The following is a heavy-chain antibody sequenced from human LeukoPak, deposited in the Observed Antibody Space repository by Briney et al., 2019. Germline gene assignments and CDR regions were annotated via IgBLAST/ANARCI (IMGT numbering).Heavy chain of an antibody. V-gene: IGHV3-23*01. CDR3: ARAIRWGEYFDY. D-gene: IGHD4-23*01. J-gene: IGHJ4*02. Sequence: GGSLRLSCAASGFTSSSYAMSWVRQAPGKGLEWVSGISGSGGSTYYADSVKGRFTIPRDNSKNTLYLQMNSLRAEDTAVYYCARAIRWGEYFDYWGQGTLVTVSS. CDR2: ISGSGGST. CDR1: GFTSSSYA.